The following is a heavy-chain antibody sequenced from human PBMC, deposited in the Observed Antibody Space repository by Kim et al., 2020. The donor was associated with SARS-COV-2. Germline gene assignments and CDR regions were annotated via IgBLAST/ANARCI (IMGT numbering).Heavy chain of an antibody. V-gene: IGHV3-23*01. Sequence: SVKGRFTISRDNSKNTLYLQMNSLRAEDTAVYYCAKVQRRDQLPFDAFDIWGQGTMVTVSS. CDR3: AKVQRRDQLPFDAFDI. D-gene: IGHD2-2*01. J-gene: IGHJ3*02.